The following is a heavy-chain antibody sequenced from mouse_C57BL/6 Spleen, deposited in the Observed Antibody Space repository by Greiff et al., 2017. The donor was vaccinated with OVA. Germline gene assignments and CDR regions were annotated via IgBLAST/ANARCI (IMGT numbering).Heavy chain of an antibody. V-gene: IGHV5-17*01. J-gene: IGHJ1*03. Sequence: EVKLMESGEGLVKPGGSLKLSCAASGFTFSDYGMHWVRQAPEKGLEWVAYISSGSSTIYYADTVKGRFTISRDNAKNTLFLQMTSLRSEDTAMYYCARRDWDDWYFDVWGTGTTVTVSS. CDR3: ARRDWDDWYFDV. CDR1: GFTFSDYG. D-gene: IGHD4-1*01. CDR2: ISSGSSTI.